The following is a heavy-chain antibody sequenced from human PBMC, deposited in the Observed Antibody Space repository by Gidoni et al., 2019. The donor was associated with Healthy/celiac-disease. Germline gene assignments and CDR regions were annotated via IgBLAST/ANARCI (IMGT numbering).Heavy chain of an antibody. Sequence: QVQLVQSGAEVRKPGASVKVSCTTSGYPFTSYDINWVRQATGQGLEWMGWMNPNSGNTAYAQKFQGTVTMTRNTSISTAYMELSSLRSEDTAVYYCARGDYGGNDWFDPWGQGTLVTVSS. D-gene: IGHD4-17*01. CDR3: ARGDYGGNDWFDP. CDR2: MNPNSGNT. CDR1: GYPFTSYD. V-gene: IGHV1-8*01. J-gene: IGHJ5*02.